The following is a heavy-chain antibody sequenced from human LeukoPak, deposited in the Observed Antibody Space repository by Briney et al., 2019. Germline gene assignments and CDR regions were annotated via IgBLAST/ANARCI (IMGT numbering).Heavy chain of an antibody. CDR2: TYYSGST. CDR1: GTSISRSGYY. V-gene: IGHV4-31*03. D-gene: IGHD1-26*01. CDR3: AGGSYPPEY. Sequence: SQTLSLTCTVSGTSISRSGYYWSWIRQHPGKGLECIGFTYYSGSTHYNPSLESRVTISVDTSKNQLSLKLNSVTAADTAVYYCAGGSYPPEYWGQGALVTVSS. J-gene: IGHJ4*02.